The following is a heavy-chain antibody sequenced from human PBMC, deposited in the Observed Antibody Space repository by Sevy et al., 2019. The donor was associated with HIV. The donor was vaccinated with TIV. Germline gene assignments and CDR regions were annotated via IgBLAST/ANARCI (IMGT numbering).Heavy chain of an antibody. Sequence: SETLSLTCTVSGGSISSYYWSWIRQPPGKGLEWIGYIYYSGSTNYNPSLKSRVTISVDTSKNQFSLMLSSVTAADTAVYYCARDQVGDSSSWSYYYYGMDVWGQGTTVTVSS. CDR1: GGSISSYY. V-gene: IGHV4-59*01. CDR2: IYYSGST. D-gene: IGHD6-13*01. J-gene: IGHJ6*02. CDR3: ARDQVGDSSSWSYYYYGMDV.